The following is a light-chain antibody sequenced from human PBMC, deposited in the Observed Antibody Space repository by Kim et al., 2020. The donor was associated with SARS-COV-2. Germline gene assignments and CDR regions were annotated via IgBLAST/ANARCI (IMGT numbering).Light chain of an antibody. Sequence: ASVGDRVTITCRASQGISSDCTWYQQKAGKAPKLLIYATSSLQSGVPSRFSDSGSGTDFTLTISSLQPEDFATYFCQQLNSYPITFGQGTRLDI. V-gene: IGKV1-9*01. CDR1: QGISSD. J-gene: IGKJ5*01. CDR2: ATS. CDR3: QQLNSYPIT.